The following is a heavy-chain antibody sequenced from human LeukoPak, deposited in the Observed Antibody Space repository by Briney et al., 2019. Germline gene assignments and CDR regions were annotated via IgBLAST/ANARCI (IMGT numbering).Heavy chain of an antibody. J-gene: IGHJ5*02. V-gene: IGHV1-69*13. CDR1: GGTFSSYA. CDR2: IIPIFGTA. D-gene: IGHD3-3*01. CDR3: ARDAIQHDFLSGFAFDP. Sequence: SVKVSCKASGGTFSSYAISWVRQAPGQGLEWMGGIIPIFGTANYAQKFQGRVTITADESTSTAYMELSSLRSEDTAVYYCARDAIQHDFLSGFAFDPWGQGNLVTVSS.